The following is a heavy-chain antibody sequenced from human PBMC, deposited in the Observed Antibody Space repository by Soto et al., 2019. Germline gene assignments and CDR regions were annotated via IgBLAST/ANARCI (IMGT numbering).Heavy chain of an antibody. Sequence: EVQLVDSGGGLVQPGGSLRLSCAASGFIFSNYVMSWVRQAPGKGLEWVSSISDSGGTSYYADSVKGRFTISRDNSKNTLYPPMNSLRAEDPAIYYCAKRPRAILTADYWGPGTLVTVSS. V-gene: IGHV3-23*04. CDR3: AKRPRAILTADY. J-gene: IGHJ4*02. CDR1: GFIFSNYV. CDR2: ISDSGGTS. D-gene: IGHD3-9*01.